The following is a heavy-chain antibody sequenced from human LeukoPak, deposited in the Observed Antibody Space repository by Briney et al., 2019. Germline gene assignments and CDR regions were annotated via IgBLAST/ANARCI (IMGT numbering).Heavy chain of an antibody. Sequence: PSETLSLTCTVSGGSISSYYWSWIRQPAGKGLEWIGRIYTGGSTNYNPSLKSRVTMSVDTSKNQLGLKLSSVTAADRAVYCCERDYYDSSGYSFDYWGQGTLVTVSS. CDR1: GGSISSYY. CDR3: ERDYYDSSGYSFDY. CDR2: IYTGGST. J-gene: IGHJ4*02. D-gene: IGHD3-22*01. V-gene: IGHV4-4*07.